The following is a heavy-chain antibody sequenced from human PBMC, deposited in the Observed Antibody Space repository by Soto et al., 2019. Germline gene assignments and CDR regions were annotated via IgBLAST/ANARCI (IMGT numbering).Heavy chain of an antibody. CDR2: IYWDDDK. Sequence: QITLKESGPTLVKPTQTLTLTCTFSGFSLSADGVGVGWIRQPPGKALEWLALIYWDDDKRYRPSLKSRLTITKDTYKTQVVLTMTNMDPVDTATYYCAHAYGGTSWPNDAFDVWGQGTVVTVSS. D-gene: IGHD2-2*01. CDR3: AHAYGGTSWPNDAFDV. V-gene: IGHV2-5*02. J-gene: IGHJ3*01. CDR1: GFSLSADGVG.